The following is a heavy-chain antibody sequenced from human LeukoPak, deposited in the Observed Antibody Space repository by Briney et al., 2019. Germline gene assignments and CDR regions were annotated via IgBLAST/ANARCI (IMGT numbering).Heavy chain of an antibody. CDR1: GDSISSEGVY. Sequence: PSETLSLTCTVSGDSISSEGVYWTWTRQPPGKGLDWIGSIYYTVSTYYSLSFSSRLPICVDTSKNQFSLRVNSLTSADTAVYYCARHVSSGWDYYYGLDVWGQGTAVSVSS. J-gene: IGHJ6*02. D-gene: IGHD6-19*01. CDR3: ARHVSSGWDYYYGLDV. CDR2: IYYTVST. V-gene: IGHV4-39*01.